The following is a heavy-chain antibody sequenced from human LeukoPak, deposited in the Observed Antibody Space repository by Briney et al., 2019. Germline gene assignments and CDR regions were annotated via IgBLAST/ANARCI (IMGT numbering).Heavy chain of an antibody. Sequence: NPSETLSLTCAVYGGSFSGYYWTWIRQPPGKGLEWIGYIYYSGSTNYNPSLKSRVTISVDTSKNQFSLKLTSVTAADTAVYYCARGVNSGYFDYCGQGTLVTVSS. CDR1: GGSFSGYY. J-gene: IGHJ4*02. CDR3: ARGVNSGYFDY. V-gene: IGHV4-59*01. CDR2: IYYSGST. D-gene: IGHD1-26*01.